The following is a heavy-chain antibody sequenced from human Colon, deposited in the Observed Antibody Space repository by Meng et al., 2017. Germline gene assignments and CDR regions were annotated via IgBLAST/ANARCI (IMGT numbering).Heavy chain of an antibody. Sequence: QVQRVQSGAEVKKPGAPVKVSCKASGYTFTTYGISWMLQAPGQGLEWMGWISTYDDNTNYVEKFRGRVTMTTDTSTNTAYMELRSLRSDDTAVYYCARDNPGDYVWDYWGQGTLVTVSS. V-gene: IGHV1-18*01. CDR3: ARDNPGDYVWDY. D-gene: IGHD4-17*01. CDR2: ISTYDDNT. CDR1: GYTFTTYG. J-gene: IGHJ4*02.